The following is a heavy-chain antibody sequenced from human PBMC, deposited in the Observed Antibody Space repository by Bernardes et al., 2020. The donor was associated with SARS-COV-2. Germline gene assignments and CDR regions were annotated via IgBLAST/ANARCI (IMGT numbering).Heavy chain of an antibody. Sequence: ASVKVSCKASGYTFIGHYIHWVRQAPGQGLEWMGWINTISGRTNYAQKFQGWVTMTRDTSISTASLELSRLRSHDTAVYYCAREDSSSWNAFDYWGQGTLGTVPS. V-gene: IGHV1-2*04. J-gene: IGHJ4*02. D-gene: IGHD6-13*01. CDR3: AREDSSSWNAFDY. CDR2: INTISGRT. CDR1: GYTFIGHY.